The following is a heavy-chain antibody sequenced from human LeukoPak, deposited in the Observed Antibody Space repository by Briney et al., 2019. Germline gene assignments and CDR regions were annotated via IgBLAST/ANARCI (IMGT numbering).Heavy chain of an antibody. Sequence: QTGGPLRLSCAASGLTFSSYAMSRVRPAPGKGPEWVSTNSASGGRTYYADSEKSQFTLSRDKSKDTLYLQMKSRRAEDTVVYYCAKHNTHSSSWSDYWGQGTLVSVSS. CDR1: GLTFSSYA. V-gene: IGHV3-23*01. CDR2: NSASGGRT. D-gene: IGHD6-13*01. J-gene: IGHJ4*02. CDR3: AKHNTHSSSWSDY.